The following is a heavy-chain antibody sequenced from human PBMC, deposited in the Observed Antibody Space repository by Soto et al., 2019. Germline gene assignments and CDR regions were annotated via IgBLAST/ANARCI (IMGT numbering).Heavy chain of an antibody. D-gene: IGHD2-2*01. V-gene: IGHV4-34*01. J-gene: IGHJ6*03. CDR1: GGSFSGYY. CDR2: INHSGST. Sequence: SETLSLTCAVYGGSFSGYYWSWIRQPPGKGLEWIGEINHSGSTNYNPSIKRRVTISVDKSKNQFSLKLSSGTAADTAVYDCARAIVVVLDYYYYYYMDVWGKGTTVTVSS. CDR3: ARAIVVVLDYYYYYYMDV.